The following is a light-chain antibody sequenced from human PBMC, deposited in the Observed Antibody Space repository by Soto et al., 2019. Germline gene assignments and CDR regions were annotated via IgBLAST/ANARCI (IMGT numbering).Light chain of an antibody. J-gene: IGLJ2*01. V-gene: IGLV1-40*01. CDR2: GNS. CDR1: SSNIGAGYD. CDR3: HSYDSSLSGNVV. Sequence: QSVLTQPLSVSGAPGQRVTISCTGSSSNIGAGYDVHWYQQLPGTAPKLLIYGNSNRPSGVPDRFSGSKSGTSASLAITGLQAEDEADYYCHSYDSSLSGNVVFGGGTKLTVL.